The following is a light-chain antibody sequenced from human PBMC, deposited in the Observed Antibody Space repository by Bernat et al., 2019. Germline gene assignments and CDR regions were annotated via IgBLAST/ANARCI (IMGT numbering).Light chain of an antibody. Sequence: DIQMAQSPSSLSASVGDRVTITCRASQSIGTYLAWYQQKPGKAPTLLIYGASTLQTGVPSRFSGSGSGTEFTLTISSLRPEDFATYHCQQLNSYPITFGQGTRLEIK. CDR3: QQLNSYPIT. CDR1: QSIGTY. J-gene: IGKJ5*01. CDR2: GAS. V-gene: IGKV1-9*01.